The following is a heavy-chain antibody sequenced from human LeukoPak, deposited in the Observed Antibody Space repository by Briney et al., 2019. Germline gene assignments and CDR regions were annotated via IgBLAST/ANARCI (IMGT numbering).Heavy chain of an antibody. CDR2: IIPIFGTA. CDR1: GGTFSSYA. V-gene: IGHV1-69*05. CDR3: AGSYDSSGLIDY. Sequence: GSSVKVSCKASGGTFSSYAISWVRQAPGQGLEWMGRIIPIFGTADYAQKFQGRVTITTDESTSTAYMELSSLRSEDTAVYYCAGSYDSSGLIDYRGQGTLVTVSS. J-gene: IGHJ4*02. D-gene: IGHD3-22*01.